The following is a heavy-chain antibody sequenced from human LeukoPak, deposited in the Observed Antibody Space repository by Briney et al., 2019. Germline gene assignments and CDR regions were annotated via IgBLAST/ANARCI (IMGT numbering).Heavy chain of an antibody. CDR2: IKQDGSEK. CDR3: RFYDNSAGFDY. V-gene: IGHV3-7*01. Sequence: SGGSLRLSCAASGFTFSSYWMSWVRQAPGKGLEWVANIKQDGSEKYYVDSVKGRFTISRDNAKSTLFLQMNSLRAEDTAVYYCRFYDNSAGFDYWCQGTLVSVSS. J-gene: IGHJ4*02. D-gene: IGHD3-22*01. CDR1: GFTFSSYW.